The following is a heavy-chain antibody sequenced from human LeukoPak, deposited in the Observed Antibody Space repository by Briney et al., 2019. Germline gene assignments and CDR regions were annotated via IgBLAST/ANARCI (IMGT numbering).Heavy chain of an antibody. V-gene: IGHV4-39*01. J-gene: IGHJ4*02. CDR3: ARPYGAAGLD. D-gene: IGHD4-17*01. CDR2: IYYSGST. Sequence: PSETLSLTCTVSGXSISSSSYYWGWIRQPPGQGLEWIGSIYYSGSTYYNPSLKSRVTISVDTSKNQFSLKLSSVTAADTAVYYCARPYGAAGLDWGQGTLVTVSS. CDR1: GXSISSSSYY.